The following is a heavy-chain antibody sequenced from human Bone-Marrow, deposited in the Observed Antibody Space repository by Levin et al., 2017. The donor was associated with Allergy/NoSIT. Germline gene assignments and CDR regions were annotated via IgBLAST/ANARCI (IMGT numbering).Heavy chain of an antibody. CDR1: GFTFSSYG. CDR3: ARDLWSGIAAAGGAFDI. J-gene: IGHJ3*02. Sequence: PGGSLRLSCAASGFTFSSYGMHWVRQAPGKGLEWVAVIWYDGSNKYYADSVKGRFTISRDNSKNTLYLQMNSLRAEDTAVYYCARDLWSGIAAAGGAFDIWGQGTMVTVSS. V-gene: IGHV3-33*01. CDR2: IWYDGSNK. D-gene: IGHD6-13*01.